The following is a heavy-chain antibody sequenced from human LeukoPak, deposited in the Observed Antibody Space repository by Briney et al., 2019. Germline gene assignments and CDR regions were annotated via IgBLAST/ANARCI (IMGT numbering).Heavy chain of an antibody. CDR2: IIPISGTA. CDR1: GGTFSSYA. CDR3: ATLEQPGSYYYYYMDV. V-gene: IGHV1-69*01. Sequence: SSVKVSCKASGGTFSSYAISWLRQAPGQGLDWMGGIIPISGTANYAQKFQGTVTITADESTSPAYMELSSLRSEDTAVYYCATLEQPGSYYYYYMDVWGKGTTVTVS. J-gene: IGHJ6*03. D-gene: IGHD3-10*01.